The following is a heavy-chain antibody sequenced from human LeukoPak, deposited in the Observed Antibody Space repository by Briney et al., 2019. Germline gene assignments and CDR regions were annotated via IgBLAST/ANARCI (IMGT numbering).Heavy chain of an antibody. J-gene: IGHJ6*03. D-gene: IGHD1-26*01. Sequence: SETLSLTCAVYGGSFSGYYWSWIRQPPGKGLEWIGEINHSGSTNYNPSLKSRVTISVDTSKNQFSLKLSSMTAADTAVYYCARVRRRLRGRIVGAPYYYYMDVWGKGTTVTVSS. CDR2: INHSGST. CDR1: GGSFSGYY. CDR3: ARVRRRLRGRIVGAPYYYYMDV. V-gene: IGHV4-34*01.